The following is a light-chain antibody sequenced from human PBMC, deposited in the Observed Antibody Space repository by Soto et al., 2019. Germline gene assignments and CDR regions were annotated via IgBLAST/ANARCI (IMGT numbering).Light chain of an antibody. CDR3: QQSNSYSQT. J-gene: IGKJ1*01. CDR2: QAS. CDR1: QSISNW. Sequence: DIQMTQSPSTLSASVGDRVTITCRASQSISNWLVWYQQKPGKAPKLLIYQASSLESGVPSRFSGRGSGTEFTLTSNSLQPEDFATYYCQQSNSYSQTFGQGTKVEIK. V-gene: IGKV1-5*03.